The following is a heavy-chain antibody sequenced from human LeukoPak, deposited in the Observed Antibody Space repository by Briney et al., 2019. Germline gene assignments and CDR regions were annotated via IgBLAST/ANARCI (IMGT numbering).Heavy chain of an antibody. V-gene: IGHV3-53*01. J-gene: IGHJ4*02. CDR1: GFTVSSNY. CDR2: IYSGGST. D-gene: IGHD1-26*01. CDR3: VRGLAASSNY. Sequence: GGSLRLSCAASGFTVSSNYMSWVRQAPGKGLEWVSVIYSGGSTYYADSVKGRFTISRDNSKNTVYLQMNSLRAEDTAVYYCVRGLAASSNYWGQGTLVSVSS.